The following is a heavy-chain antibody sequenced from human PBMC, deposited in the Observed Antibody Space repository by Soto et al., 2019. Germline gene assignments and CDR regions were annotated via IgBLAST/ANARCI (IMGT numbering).Heavy chain of an antibody. CDR3: AREAVATTRYFDY. J-gene: IGHJ4*02. V-gene: IGHV4-30-2*01. CDR2: IYHSGGT. CDR1: GGSISSGGYS. D-gene: IGHD5-12*01. Sequence: QLQLQESGSGLVKPSQTLSLTCAVSGGSISSGGYSWSWIRQPPGKGLEWIGYIYHSGGTYYNPSLKSRVTISVDRSKNQFSLKLSSVTAADTAVYYCAREAVATTRYFDYWGQGTLVTVSS.